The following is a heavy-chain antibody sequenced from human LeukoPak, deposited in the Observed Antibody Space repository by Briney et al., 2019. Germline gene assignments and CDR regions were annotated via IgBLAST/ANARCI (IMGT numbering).Heavy chain of an antibody. V-gene: IGHV1-69*04. Sequence: ASVKVSCKASGGTFSSYAISWVRQAPGQGLEWMGRIIPILGIANYAQKFQGRVTITADKSTSTAYMEVSSLRSEDTAVYYCATQFYGSGSYLAYWGQGTLVTVSS. D-gene: IGHD3-10*01. CDR1: GGTFSSYA. CDR3: ATQFYGSGSYLAY. J-gene: IGHJ4*02. CDR2: IIPILGIA.